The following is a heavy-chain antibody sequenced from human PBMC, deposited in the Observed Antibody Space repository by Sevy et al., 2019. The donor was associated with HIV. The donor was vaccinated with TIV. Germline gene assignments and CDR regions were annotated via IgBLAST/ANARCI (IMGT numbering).Heavy chain of an antibody. CDR2: LKSDVYGGTV. CDR3: TRWKAAQSIFEY. CDR1: GFTFGDYC. V-gene: IGHV3-49*04. D-gene: IGHD6-13*01. J-gene: IGHJ4*02. Sequence: GGSLRLSCTASGFTFGDYCMSWVRQAPGKGLEWVAFLKSDVYGGTVDHAASVRGRLVISRDDSKTIAYLQMNDLKTEDTGVYYCTRWKAAQSIFEYWGQGALVTVSS.